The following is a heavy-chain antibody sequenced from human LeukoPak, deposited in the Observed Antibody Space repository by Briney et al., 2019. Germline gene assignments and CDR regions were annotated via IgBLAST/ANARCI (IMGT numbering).Heavy chain of an antibody. Sequence: GESLKISCKGSGYSFTSYWIGWVRQMPGKGLEWVGIIYPGDSDTRYSPSFQGQVTISADKSISTAYLQWSSLKASDTAMYYCATSTYCSSTSCYKYYYYMDVWGKGTTVTVSS. J-gene: IGHJ6*03. V-gene: IGHV5-51*01. CDR3: ATSTYCSSTSCYKYYYYMDV. D-gene: IGHD2-2*02. CDR1: GYSFTSYW. CDR2: IYPGDSDT.